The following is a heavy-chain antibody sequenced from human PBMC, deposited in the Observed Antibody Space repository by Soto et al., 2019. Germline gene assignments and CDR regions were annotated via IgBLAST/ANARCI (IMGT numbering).Heavy chain of an antibody. J-gene: IGHJ3*02. Sequence: PGGSLRLSCAASGFTFSSYGMHWVRQAPGKGLEWVAVISYDGSNKYYADSVKGRFTISRDNSKNTLYLQMNSLRAEDTAVYYCASWFYGDYLVDAFDIWGQGTMVTVSS. CDR3: ASWFYGDYLVDAFDI. V-gene: IGHV3-30*03. CDR1: GFTFSSYG. CDR2: ISYDGSNK. D-gene: IGHD4-17*01.